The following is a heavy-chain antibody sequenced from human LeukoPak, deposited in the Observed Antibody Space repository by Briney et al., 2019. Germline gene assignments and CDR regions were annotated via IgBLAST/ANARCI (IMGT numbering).Heavy chain of an antibody. D-gene: IGHD3-10*01. J-gene: IGHJ3*02. V-gene: IGHV4-31*11. CDR3: AREWGGFGELLPHLIHDAFDI. CDR2: IYYSGST. CDR1: GGSISSGGYY. Sequence: PSETLSLTCAVSGGSISSGGYYWSWIRQHPGKGLEWIGYIYYSGSTYYNPSLKSRVTISVDTSKNQFSLKLSSVTAADTAVYYCAREWGGFGELLPHLIHDAFDIWGQGTMVTVSS.